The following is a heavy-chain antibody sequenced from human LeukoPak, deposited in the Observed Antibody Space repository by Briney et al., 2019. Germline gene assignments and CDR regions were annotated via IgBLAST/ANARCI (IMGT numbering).Heavy chain of an antibody. J-gene: IGHJ3*02. V-gene: IGHV4-30-2*01. D-gene: IGHD5-18*01. CDR1: GGSISSGGYS. Sequence: SQTLSLTCAVSGGSISSGGYSWSWIRQPPGQGLEWIGYIYHSGSTYYNPSLKSRVTISVDRSKNQFSLKLSSVTAADTAVYYCARVAVTDAFDIWGQGTMVTVSS. CDR3: ARVAVTDAFDI. CDR2: IYHSGST.